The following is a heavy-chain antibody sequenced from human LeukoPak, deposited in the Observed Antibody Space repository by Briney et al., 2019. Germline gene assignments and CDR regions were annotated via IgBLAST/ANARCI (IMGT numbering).Heavy chain of an antibody. D-gene: IGHD4-11*01. J-gene: IGHJ3*02. CDR1: GFTFSNYN. Sequence: GGSLRLSCAASGFTFSNYNMNWVRQAPGKGLEWVSYISLSTSSIYYADSVKGRFTISRDNAKNSLYLQMNSLRADDTAVYYCASPYRSSRGAFDIWGQGTMVTVSS. CDR2: ISLSTSSI. V-gene: IGHV3-48*01. CDR3: ASPYRSSRGAFDI.